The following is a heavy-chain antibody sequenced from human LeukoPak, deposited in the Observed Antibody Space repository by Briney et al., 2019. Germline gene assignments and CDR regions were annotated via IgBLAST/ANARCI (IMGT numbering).Heavy chain of an antibody. V-gene: IGHV5-51*01. J-gene: IGHJ6*03. CDR3: ARRSSDSSVYHNFMDV. D-gene: IGHD6-6*01. Sequence: GESLKISCKAPGYTFTKYWIGWVRQMPGKGLEWMGIIYPGDSDTRYSPSFQGQVTISVDTSITTAYLQWRRLNTSDTAMYYCARRSSDSSVYHNFMDVWGKGTTVTVSS. CDR2: IYPGDSDT. CDR1: GYTFTKYW.